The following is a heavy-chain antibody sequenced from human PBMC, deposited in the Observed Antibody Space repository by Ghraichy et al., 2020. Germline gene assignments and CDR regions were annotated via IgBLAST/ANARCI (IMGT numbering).Heavy chain of an antibody. CDR2: IYTSGST. Sequence: SETLSLTCTVSGGSISSYYWSWIRQPAGKGLEWIGRIYTSGSTNYNPSLKSRVTMSVDTSKNQFSLKLSSVTAADTAVYYCARTNLPGVVPAAAYYYYGMDVWGQGTTVTVSS. J-gene: IGHJ6*02. CDR1: GGSISSYY. V-gene: IGHV4-4*07. CDR3: ARTNLPGVVPAAAYYYYGMDV. D-gene: IGHD2-2*01.